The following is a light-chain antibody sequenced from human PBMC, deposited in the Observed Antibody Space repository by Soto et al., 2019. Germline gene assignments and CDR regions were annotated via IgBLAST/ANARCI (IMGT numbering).Light chain of an antibody. Sequence: DIQLSESPSSLSASVGDRVTITCRVSQGISSYLNWYRQKPGKVPKILIYDASSLESGVPSRFSGSGSGTDLTLTISSLQPEDFATYYCQQSYSTPPTCGQGTKVDIK. CDR3: QQSYSTPPT. V-gene: IGKV1-39*01. CDR1: QGISSY. CDR2: DAS. J-gene: IGKJ1*01.